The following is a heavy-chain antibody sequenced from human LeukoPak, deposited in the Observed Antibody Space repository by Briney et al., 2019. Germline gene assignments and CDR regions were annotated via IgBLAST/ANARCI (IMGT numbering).Heavy chain of an antibody. D-gene: IGHD6-13*01. CDR1: GFTFSSYA. CDR2: ISSNGGST. Sequence: GSLRLSCAASGFTFSSYAMHWVRQAPGKELEYVSAISSNGGSTYYANSVKGRFTISRDNSKNTLYLQMGSLRAEDMAVYYCARDSEATSQQLYSKNWFDPWGQGTLVTVSS. J-gene: IGHJ5*02. V-gene: IGHV3-64*01. CDR3: ARDSEATSQQLYSKNWFDP.